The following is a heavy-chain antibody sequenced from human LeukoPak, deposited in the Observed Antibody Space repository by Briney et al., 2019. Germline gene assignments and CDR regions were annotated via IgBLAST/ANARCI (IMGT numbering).Heavy chain of an antibody. CDR1: GDSVSSNSVT. V-gene: IGHV6-1*01. J-gene: IGHJ5*02. CDR2: TYYRSMWYN. D-gene: IGHD2-2*01. Sequence: SQTLSLTCALSGDSVSSNSVTWNWIRQSPSRGLEWLGRTYYRSMWYNDYAVSVRGRITVNPDTSKNQFSLHLNSVTPEDTAVYYCARRLTQYDCFDPWGQGILVTVSS. CDR3: ARRLTQYDCFDP.